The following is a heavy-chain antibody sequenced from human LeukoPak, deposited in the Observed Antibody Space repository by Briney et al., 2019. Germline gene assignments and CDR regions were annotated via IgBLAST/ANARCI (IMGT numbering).Heavy chain of an antibody. Sequence: SVKVSCKASGGTFSSYAISWVRQAPGQGLEWMGRIIPIFGTANYAQKFQGRVTITADKSTSTAYMELSSLRSEDTAVYYCARERCTNGVCYTPYYYYYYMDVWGKGTTVTVSS. D-gene: IGHD2-8*01. CDR2: IIPIFGTA. CDR3: ARERCTNGVCYTPYYYYYYMDV. V-gene: IGHV1-69*06. CDR1: GGTFSSYA. J-gene: IGHJ6*03.